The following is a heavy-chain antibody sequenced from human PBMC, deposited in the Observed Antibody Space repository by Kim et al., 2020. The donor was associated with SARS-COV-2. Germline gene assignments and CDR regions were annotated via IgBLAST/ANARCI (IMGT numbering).Heavy chain of an antibody. CDR2: ISGSSDYI. J-gene: IGHJ6*02. CDR3: ARWSMTGTTGYYYFALDV. CDR1: GFAFRSHS. Sequence: GGSLRLSCAASGFAFRSHSMNWVRQAPGKGLEWVSSISGSSDYIYYADSVKGRFTISRDNAKNSLYLQMNSLRAEDTAVYYCARWSMTGTTGYYYFALDVWGRGTTVTVSS. V-gene: IGHV3-21*01. D-gene: IGHD1-7*01.